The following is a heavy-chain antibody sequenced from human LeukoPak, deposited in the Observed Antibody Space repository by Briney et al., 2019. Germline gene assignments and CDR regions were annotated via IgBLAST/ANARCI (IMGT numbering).Heavy chain of an antibody. J-gene: IGHJ5*02. V-gene: IGHV3-74*01. D-gene: IGHD2-15*01. Sequence: GGSLRLSCAVSGFTFKLYWMHWVRQAPGKGPVWVSRINDDGSDTTYADSVKGRFTISRDDAKNMLFLQMNSLIAEDTAVYYCVRGGPSTWSWGQGTLVTVSS. CDR3: VRGGPSTWS. CDR1: GFTFKLYW. CDR2: INDDGSDT.